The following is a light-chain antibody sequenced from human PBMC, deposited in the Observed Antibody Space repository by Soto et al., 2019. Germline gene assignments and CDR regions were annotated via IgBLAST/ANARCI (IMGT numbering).Light chain of an antibody. V-gene: IGLV1-40*01. CDR2: GNN. J-gene: IGLJ1*01. Sequence: QAVVTQPPSVSGAPGQRVTISCTGSSSDIGAGSDVHWYQQFPGTAPKLLIYGNNNRPSGVPDRFSGSKSGTSASLAITGLQDEDEADYFCQSYGGSLYVFGSGTKVTVL. CDR3: QSYGGSLYV. CDR1: SSDIGAGSD.